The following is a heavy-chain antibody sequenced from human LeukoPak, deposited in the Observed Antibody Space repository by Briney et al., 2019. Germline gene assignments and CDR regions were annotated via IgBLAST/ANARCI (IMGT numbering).Heavy chain of an antibody. CDR2: VYSDGNT. V-gene: IGHV3-53*01. J-gene: IGHJ5*02. CDR1: GFTVISSH. CDR3: ARADSGFDH. D-gene: IGHD5-12*01. Sequence: QTGGSLRLSCAASGFTVISSHMSWVRQAPGKGLEWVSLVYSDGNTHYAASVKGRSTISRDNSENTLYLQMNSLRVDDTAMYYCARADSGFDHWGQGTLVTVSS.